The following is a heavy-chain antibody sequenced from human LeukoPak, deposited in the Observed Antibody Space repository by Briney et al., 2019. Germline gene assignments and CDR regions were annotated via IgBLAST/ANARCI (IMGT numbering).Heavy chain of an antibody. CDR3: AIVAVAGSFDY. J-gene: IGHJ4*02. D-gene: IGHD6-19*01. CDR1: GFTFCDYY. Sequence: GGSLRLSCAASGFTFCDYYMSWIRQAPGKGLEWVSYISSSGSTIYYADSVKGRFTISRDNAKNSLYLQMNSLRAEDTAVYYCAIVAVAGSFDYWGQGTLVTVSS. V-gene: IGHV3-11*01. CDR2: ISSSGSTI.